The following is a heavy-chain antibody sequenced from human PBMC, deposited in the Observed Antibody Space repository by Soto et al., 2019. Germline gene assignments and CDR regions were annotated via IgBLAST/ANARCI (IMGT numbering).Heavy chain of an antibody. D-gene: IGHD3-3*02. CDR1: GDSIISSDFY. J-gene: IGHJ5*02. V-gene: IGHV4-39*01. CDR2: IFYLGSS. Sequence: PSETLSLTCTVSGDSIISSDFYWGWVRQPPGKGLEWIGSIFYLGSSYYNPSLKSRVTMSVDTSKNQFSLRLRSVTAADTASYFCARHSLALRKNNWFDPWGQGIMVT. CDR3: ARHSLALRKNNWFDP.